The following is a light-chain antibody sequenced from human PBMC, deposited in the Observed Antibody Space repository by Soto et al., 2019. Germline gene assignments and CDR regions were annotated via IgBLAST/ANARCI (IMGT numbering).Light chain of an antibody. CDR2: KAS. V-gene: IGKV1-5*03. J-gene: IGKJ4*01. Sequence: DIQMTQSPSTLSASVGDRVTITCRASQRISSWLAWCQQKPGKAPKLLIYKASTLESGVPSRFSGSGSGTDFTLTITSLQPDDFATYYCQQYNTYPLTFGGGTKVEIK. CDR1: QRISSW. CDR3: QQYNTYPLT.